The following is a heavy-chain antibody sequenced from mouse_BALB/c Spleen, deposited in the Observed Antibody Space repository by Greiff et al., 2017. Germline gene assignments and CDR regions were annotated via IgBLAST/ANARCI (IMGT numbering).Heavy chain of an antibody. CDR2: IHPSTGYT. Sequence: QVQLQQSGAELAKPGASVKMSCKASGYTFTSYWMHWVKQRPGQGLEWIGYIHPSTGYTEYNQKFKDKATLTADKSSSTAYMQLSSLTSEDSAVYYCARSYRYDRYAMDYWGQGTSVTVSS. CDR1: GYTFTSYW. D-gene: IGHD2-14*01. V-gene: IGHV1-7*01. J-gene: IGHJ4*01. CDR3: ARSYRYDRYAMDY.